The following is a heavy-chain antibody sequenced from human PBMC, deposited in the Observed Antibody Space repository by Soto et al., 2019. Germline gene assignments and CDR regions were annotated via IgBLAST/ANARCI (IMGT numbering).Heavy chain of an antibody. J-gene: IGHJ5*02. CDR3: ARGALTYYDILTGYYPIGWFDP. CDR1: GGSISSYY. V-gene: IGHV4-59*12. CDR2: IYYSGST. Sequence: SETLSLTCTVSGGSISSYYWSWIRQPPGKGLEWIGYIYYSGSTNYNPSLKSRVTISVDTSKNQFSLKLSSVTAADTAVYYCARGALTYYDILTGYYPIGWFDPWGQGTLVTVSS. D-gene: IGHD3-9*01.